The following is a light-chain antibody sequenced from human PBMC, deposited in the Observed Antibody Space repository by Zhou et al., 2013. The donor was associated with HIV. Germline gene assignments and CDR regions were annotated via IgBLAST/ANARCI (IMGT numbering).Light chain of an antibody. Sequence: IQMTQSPSSVSASVGDRVTFTCRAGQNITMYLNWYQQRPGKAPNLLIYATSTLQSGVPSRFSGSGSGTVFTLTISSLQPEDVATYYCQQSYSALPITFGQGTRLEI. CDR3: QQSYSALPIT. J-gene: IGKJ5*01. CDR1: QNITMY. V-gene: IGKV1-39*01. CDR2: ATS.